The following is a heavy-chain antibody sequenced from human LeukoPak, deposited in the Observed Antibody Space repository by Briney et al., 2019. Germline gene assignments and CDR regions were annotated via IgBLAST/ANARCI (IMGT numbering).Heavy chain of an antibody. CDR1: GFTVSGSY. V-gene: IGHV3-53*01. D-gene: IGHD1-26*01. Sequence: PGGSLRLSCAASGFTVSGSYMSWVRQAPGKGLEWVSVIYSGGSTYYADSVKGRFTISRDNSKNTLYLQMNSLRAEDTAVYYCARSYSGSYSRAFDIWGRGTLVTVSS. CDR2: IYSGGST. J-gene: IGHJ3*02. CDR3: ARSYSGSYSRAFDI.